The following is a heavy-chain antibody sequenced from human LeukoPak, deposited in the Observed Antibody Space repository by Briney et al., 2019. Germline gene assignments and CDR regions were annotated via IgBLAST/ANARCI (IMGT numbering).Heavy chain of an antibody. V-gene: IGHV3-33*01. J-gene: IGHJ4*02. CDR2: IFYDGSNK. CDR3: ARGGLSGGDSDTTHFDY. D-gene: IGHD2-21*02. Sequence: AGSLRLSCAASGFTFSSYGMHWVRQAPGKGLEWVAVIFYDGSNKYYADSVKGRFTISRDNSKNTLYLQMNSLRAEDTAVYYCARGGLSGGDSDTTHFDYWGQGTLVTVSS. CDR1: GFTFSSYG.